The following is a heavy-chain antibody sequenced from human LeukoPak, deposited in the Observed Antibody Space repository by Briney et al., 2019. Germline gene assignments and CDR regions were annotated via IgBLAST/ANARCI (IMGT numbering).Heavy chain of an antibody. CDR2: IIPIFGTA. CDR3: ARGAGDSYDRYWFDP. J-gene: IGHJ5*02. Sequence: SVKVSCKASGGTFSSYAISWVRQAPGQGLEWMGGIIPIFGTANYAQKFQGRVTITTDESTSTAYMELSSLRSEDTAVYYCARGAGDSYDRYWFDPWGQGTLVTVSS. V-gene: IGHV1-69*05. CDR1: GGTFSSYA. D-gene: IGHD3-10*01.